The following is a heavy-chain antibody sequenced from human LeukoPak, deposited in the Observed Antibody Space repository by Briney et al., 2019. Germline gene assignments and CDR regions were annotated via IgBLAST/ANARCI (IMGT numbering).Heavy chain of an antibody. CDR3: ARRSSGFLNYFDY. CDR1: GGSISSYY. J-gene: IGHJ4*02. V-gene: IGHV4-59*01. CDR2: IYYSGST. D-gene: IGHD6-19*01. Sequence: PSGTLSLTCTVSGGSISSYYWSWIRQPPGKGLEWIGYIYYSGSTNYNPSLKSRVTISVDTSKNQFSLKLSSVTAADTAVYYCARRSSGFLNYFDYWGQGTLVTVSS.